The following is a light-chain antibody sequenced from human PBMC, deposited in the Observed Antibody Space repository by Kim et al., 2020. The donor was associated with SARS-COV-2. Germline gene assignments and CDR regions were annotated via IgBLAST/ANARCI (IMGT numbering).Light chain of an antibody. V-gene: IGKV1-5*01. CDR1: QSADRR. CDR3: QQYYVYPLT. CDR2: DAS. J-gene: IGKJ4*01. Sequence: ASVGDRVTLACRASQSADRRLAWYQQKPGEAPKVLIYDASSLQRGVPSRFSGGGSGTEFALTITTLQPDDFATYYCQQYYVYPLTFGGGTKVDIK.